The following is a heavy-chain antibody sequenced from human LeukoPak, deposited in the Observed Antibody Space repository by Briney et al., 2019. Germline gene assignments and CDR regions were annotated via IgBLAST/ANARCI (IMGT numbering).Heavy chain of an antibody. D-gene: IGHD1-7*01. V-gene: IGHV3-11*06. J-gene: IGHJ4*02. CDR1: GFTFTDYY. CDR2: ISSGSSDT. Sequence: PGGSLRLSCAASGFTFTDYYMSWIRQAPGKGLEWLSYISSGSSDTNYADSVKGRFTISRDNAKKSLYLQMNSLRAEDTAVYYCARDSNWNSHWGQGTLVTVSS. CDR3: ARDSNWNSH.